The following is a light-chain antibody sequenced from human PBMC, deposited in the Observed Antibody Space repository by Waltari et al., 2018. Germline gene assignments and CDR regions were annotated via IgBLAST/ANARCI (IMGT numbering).Light chain of an antibody. CDR1: QSVLYSSNNKNY. V-gene: IGKV4-1*01. J-gene: IGKJ2*01. CDR2: WAS. CDR3: QQYYSAPYT. Sequence: IVMTQSPDSLAVSLGERATTNCKSSQSVLYSSNNKNYLAWYQQKPGQPPKLLIYWASTRESGVPDQFSGSGSGTDFTLTISSLQAEDVAVYYCQQYYSAPYTFGQGTKLEIK.